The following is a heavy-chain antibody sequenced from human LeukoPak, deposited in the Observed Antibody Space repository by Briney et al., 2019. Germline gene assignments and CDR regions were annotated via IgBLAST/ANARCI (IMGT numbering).Heavy chain of an antibody. J-gene: IGHJ4*02. CDR3: AVNEAYGYCSSTCEGYFDY. V-gene: IGHV4-34*01. CDR2: ST. Sequence: STNYSPSLKSRVTISVDTSKNQFSLKLSSVTAADTAVYYCAVNEAYGYCSSTCEGYFDYWGQGTLVTVSS. D-gene: IGHD2-2*01.